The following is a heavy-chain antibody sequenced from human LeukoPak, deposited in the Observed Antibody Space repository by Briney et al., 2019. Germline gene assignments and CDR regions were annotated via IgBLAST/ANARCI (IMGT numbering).Heavy chain of an antibody. J-gene: IGHJ5*02. CDR1: GFTFSNYV. V-gene: IGHV3-23*01. CDR2: INTRGGSP. CDR3: AALVRGPRSFDP. Sequence: GGSLTLSCAASGFTFSNYVMSWVRHSPGKGLESLSCINTRGGSPRYADSVKCLFTLSRDNSKNTLYLKTNSLRVEHTAVYYCAALVRGPRSFDPWGQGPLLTVSS. D-gene: IGHD3-10*02.